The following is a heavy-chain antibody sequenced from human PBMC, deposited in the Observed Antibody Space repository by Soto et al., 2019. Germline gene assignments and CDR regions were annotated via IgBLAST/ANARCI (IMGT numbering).Heavy chain of an antibody. CDR2: ISDSGTGT. D-gene: IGHD3-22*01. J-gene: IGHJ3*02. Sequence: EVQILESGGGLVQPGGSLRLSCAASGFTFSSYAMYWVRQAPGKGLAWVSGISDSGTGTYYADSVKGRFTISRDNTKNTVYLQMKSLRAEDTAVYYCAKDHTVVIRDAFDMWGQGTMVNVSS. V-gene: IGHV3-23*01. CDR3: AKDHTVVIRDAFDM. CDR1: GFTFSSYA.